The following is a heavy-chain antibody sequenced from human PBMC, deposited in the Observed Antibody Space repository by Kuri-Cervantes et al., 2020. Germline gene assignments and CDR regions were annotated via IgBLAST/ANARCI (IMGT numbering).Heavy chain of an antibody. CDR3: ARDFTGSDVLSDY. D-gene: IGHD3-9*01. V-gene: IGHV4-59*12. CDR2: IYYSGST. CDR1: GGSFSSYY. J-gene: IGHJ4*02. Sequence: GSLRLSCAVYGGSFSSYYWSWIRQPPGKGLEWIGYIYYSGSTNYNPSLKSRVTISVDTSKNQFSLKLSSVTAADTAVYYCARDFTGSDVLSDYWGQGTLVTVSS.